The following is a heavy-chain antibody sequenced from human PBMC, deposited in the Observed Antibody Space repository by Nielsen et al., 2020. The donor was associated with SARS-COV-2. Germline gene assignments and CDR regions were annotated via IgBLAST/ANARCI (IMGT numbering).Heavy chain of an antibody. CDR1: GGSISSSSYY. V-gene: IGHV4-39*01. J-gene: IGHJ6*02. CDR2: IYYSGIT. CDR3: ARQGVTGTTSDYYGMDV. D-gene: IGHD1-7*01. Sequence: SETLSLTCTVSGGSISSSSYYWGWISQPPGKGLEWIGSIYYSGITYYKPSLKSRVTISVDTSKNQFSLKLSSVTAADTAVYYCARQGVTGTTSDYYGMDVWGQGTTVTVSS.